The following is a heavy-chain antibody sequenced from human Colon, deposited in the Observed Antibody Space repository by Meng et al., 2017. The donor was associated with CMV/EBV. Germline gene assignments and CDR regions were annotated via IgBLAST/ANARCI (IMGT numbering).Heavy chain of an antibody. CDR1: GFTFSTYW. V-gene: IGHV3-7*03. CDR3: ARDGVVVLGATRD. Sequence: GESLKISCAASGFTFSTYWMSWVRQAPGKGLEWVANIREDGSEKYYADSVKGLFTLSRDNAENSLDLQMNSLRAEDTAIYYCARDGVVVLGATRDWGQGTLVTVSS. D-gene: IGHD2-15*01. J-gene: IGHJ4*02. CDR2: IREDGSEK.